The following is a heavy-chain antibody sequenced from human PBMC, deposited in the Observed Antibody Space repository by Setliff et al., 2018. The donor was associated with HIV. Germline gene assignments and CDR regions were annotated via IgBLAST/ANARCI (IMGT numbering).Heavy chain of an antibody. Sequence: PSETLSLTSDVSGYSISSGYYWGWIRQPPGKGLEWIANIYHNGNTHYNPSVKSRVTISVDTSKNQFSLKLRSVTAADTAVYYCARRPPYWGFDFWGQGTLVTVS. D-gene: IGHD3-16*01. CDR1: GYSISSGYY. CDR3: ARRPPYWGFDF. J-gene: IGHJ4*02. CDR2: IYHNGNT. V-gene: IGHV4-38-2*01.